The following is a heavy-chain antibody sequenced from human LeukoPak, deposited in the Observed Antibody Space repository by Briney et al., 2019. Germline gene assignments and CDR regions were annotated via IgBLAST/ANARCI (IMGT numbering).Heavy chain of an antibody. D-gene: IGHD2-21*02. CDR1: GFTFSRYA. Sequence: GGSLRLSCAASGFTFSRYAMSWVRQSPGQGLEWVSAISGSGGMTYYADSVKGRFTISRDYSNHTLYLQMNSLRAQPTAVQYFAKSDGPDRPEHDFADYWGQGTLVTVSS. CDR3: AKSDGPDRPEHDFADY. CDR2: ISGSGGMT. J-gene: IGHJ4*02. V-gene: IGHV3-23*01.